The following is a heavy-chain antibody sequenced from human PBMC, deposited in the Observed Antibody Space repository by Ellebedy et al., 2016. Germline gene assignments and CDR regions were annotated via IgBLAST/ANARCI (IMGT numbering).Heavy chain of an antibody. Sequence: SETLSLTCTVSGGSISSGGYYWSWIRQHPGKGLEWIGYIYYSGSTYYNPSLKSRVTISVDTSKNQFSLKLSSVTAADTAVYYCARGGSPLSDYWGQGTLVTVSS. CDR2: IYYSGST. V-gene: IGHV4-31*03. D-gene: IGHD2/OR15-2a*01. CDR3: ARGGSPLSDY. CDR1: GGSISSGGYY. J-gene: IGHJ4*02.